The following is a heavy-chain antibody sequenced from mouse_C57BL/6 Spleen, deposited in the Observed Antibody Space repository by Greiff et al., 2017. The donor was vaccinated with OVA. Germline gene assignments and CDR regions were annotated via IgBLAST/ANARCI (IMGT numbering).Heavy chain of an antibody. J-gene: IGHJ4*01. CDR2: ILPGSGCS. CDR1: GYTFTGYW. Sequence: QVQPQQFGAELMKPGASVKLSCKATGYTFTGYWIARVKQRPGHGLEWIGEILPGSGCSNYNEKFQGKATFTADTSSNTAYMQLSSLTTEDSAIYYCARGDPYYYAMDDWGQGTSVTVSS. V-gene: IGHV1-9*01. CDR3: ARGDPYYYAMDD.